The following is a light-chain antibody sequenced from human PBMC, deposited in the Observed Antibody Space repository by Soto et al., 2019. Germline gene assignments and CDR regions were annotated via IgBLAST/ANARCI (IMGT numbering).Light chain of an antibody. V-gene: IGKV4-1*01. CDR1: QNILYSTNNKNY. Sequence: DIVMTQSPDSLAVSLGERATINCRSSQNILYSTNNKNYLAWYQQKPGQPPKLLIYWASTRESGVPDRFSGSGSGPDFTLTISSLQAEDVAVYYCQQYYSTPPTFRQGTKGEI. CDR3: QQYYSTPPT. CDR2: WAS. J-gene: IGKJ1*01.